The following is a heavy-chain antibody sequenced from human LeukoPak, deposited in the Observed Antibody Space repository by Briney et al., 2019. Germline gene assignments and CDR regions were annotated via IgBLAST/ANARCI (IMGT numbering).Heavy chain of an antibody. V-gene: IGHV3-66*01. D-gene: IGHD2-15*01. Sequence: GGSLRLSCAASGFTVSSNYMSWVRQAPGKGLEWVSVIYSGGSTYYADSVKGRFTISRDNSKNTLYLQMNTLRAEDTAVYYCARERCSGGSCFLDYWGQGTLVTVSS. CDR1: GFTVSSNY. CDR2: IYSGGST. J-gene: IGHJ4*02. CDR3: ARERCSGGSCFLDY.